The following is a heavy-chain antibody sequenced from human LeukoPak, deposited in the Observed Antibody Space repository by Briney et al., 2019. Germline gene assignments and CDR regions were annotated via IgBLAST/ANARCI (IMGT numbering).Heavy chain of an antibody. D-gene: IGHD6-19*01. Sequence: GGSLRLSCAANGFTFSRYWMAWVRQAPGKVLGWDANIRGDEGQKGYADSVKGRFTISRDKGRHSLNLQMNSLTHEDTAVYYCARDVAGALDFWGQKTLLIVSS. CDR2: IRGDEGQK. J-gene: IGHJ4*02. CDR1: GFTFSRYW. CDR3: ARDVAGALDF. V-gene: IGHV3-7*01.